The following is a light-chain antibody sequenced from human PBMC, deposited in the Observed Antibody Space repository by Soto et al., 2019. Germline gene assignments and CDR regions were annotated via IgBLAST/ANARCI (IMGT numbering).Light chain of an antibody. Sequence: EIVMTQSPATLSVSPGERATLSCRASQSVVSNLAWYQQKPGQAPRLLIYGSTTRATAIPARFSGRWSETEFTLTISSLQSEDFAFYYCLQYNNWPYTFGQGTKLEIK. CDR2: GST. CDR1: QSVVSN. CDR3: LQYNNWPYT. V-gene: IGKV3-15*01. J-gene: IGKJ2*01.